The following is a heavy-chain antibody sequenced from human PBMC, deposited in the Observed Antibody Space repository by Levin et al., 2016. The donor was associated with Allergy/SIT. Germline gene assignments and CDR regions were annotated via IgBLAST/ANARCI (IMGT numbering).Heavy chain of an antibody. CDR2: IHTGGT. Sequence: GGSLRLSCAASGFTVSSNYMSWVRQAPGKGLEWVSGIHTGGTYYADSVKGRFTISRDNSKNTLYLQMNSLRAEDTAVYYCARFPSGSYYSGWFDPWGQGTLVTVSS. V-gene: IGHV3-53*01. J-gene: IGHJ5*02. CDR3: ARFPSGSYYSGWFDP. D-gene: IGHD1-26*01. CDR1: GFTVSSNY.